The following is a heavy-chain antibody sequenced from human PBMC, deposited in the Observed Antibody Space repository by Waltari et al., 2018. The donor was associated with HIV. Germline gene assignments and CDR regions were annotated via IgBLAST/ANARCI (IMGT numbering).Heavy chain of an antibody. D-gene: IGHD3-22*01. V-gene: IGHV3-48*03. J-gene: IGHJ4*02. Sequence: EVQLVESGGGLVQPGGSLRLSCAASGFTFSSYEMNWVRQAPGKGLEWVSYISSSGSTIYYADSVKGRFTISRDNAKNALYLQMNSLRAEDTAVYYCASLSDRSGYYYVGDYWGQGTLVTVSS. CDR1: GFTFSSYE. CDR3: ASLSDRSGYYYVGDY. CDR2: ISSSGSTI.